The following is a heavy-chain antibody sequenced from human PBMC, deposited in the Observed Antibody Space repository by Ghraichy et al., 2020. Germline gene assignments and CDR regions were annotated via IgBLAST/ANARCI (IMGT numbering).Heavy chain of an antibody. CDR2: IYYSGST. D-gene: IGHD6-13*01. V-gene: IGHV4-59*01. CDR3: ARIPLGGSSWYYFDY. CDR1: GGSISSYY. J-gene: IGHJ4*02. Sequence: ESLNISCTVSGGSISSYYWSWIRQPPGKGLEWIGYIYYSGSTNYNPSLKSRVTISVDTSKNQFSLKLSSMTAADTAVYYCARIPLGGSSWYYFDYWGQGTLVTVSS.